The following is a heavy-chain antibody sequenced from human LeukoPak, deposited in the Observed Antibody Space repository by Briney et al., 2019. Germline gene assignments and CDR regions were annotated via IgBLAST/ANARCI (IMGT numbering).Heavy chain of an antibody. D-gene: IGHD2-15*01. CDR3: ARDEGSWSTNDY. CDR2: INPNSGGT. J-gene: IGHJ4*02. CDR1: GYTFTDYY. V-gene: IGHV1-2*02. Sequence: ASVKVSCKASGYTFTDYYMHWVRQAPGQGLEWMGWINPNSGGTNYAQKFQGRVTMTRDTSISTAYMELSRLRSDDTAVYYCARDEGSWSTNDYWGQGTLVTVSS.